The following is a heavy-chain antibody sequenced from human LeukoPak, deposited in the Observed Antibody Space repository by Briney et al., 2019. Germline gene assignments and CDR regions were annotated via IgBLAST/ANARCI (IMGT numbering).Heavy chain of an antibody. CDR2: IVGDGGGI. CDR1: GFTFSTYA. D-gene: IGHD5-24*01. Sequence: GGSLRLSCAASGFTFSTYAMNWVRQAPGKGPEWVSVIVGDGGGIHYADSVSGRFTISRDNSRNTLYLQMNSLRVEDTAVYYCAKDRIPDGKYSIDFWGQGTLVTVSS. V-gene: IGHV3-23*01. CDR3: AKDRIPDGKYSIDF. J-gene: IGHJ4*02.